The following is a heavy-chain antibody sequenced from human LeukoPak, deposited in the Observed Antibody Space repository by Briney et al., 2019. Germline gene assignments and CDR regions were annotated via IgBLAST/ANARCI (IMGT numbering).Heavy chain of an antibody. V-gene: IGHV4-59*01. CDR2: IYYSGST. CDR1: GGSISSYY. D-gene: IGHD6-13*01. J-gene: IGHJ3*02. CDR3: ARGPAIAAAAIHAFDI. Sequence: SETLSLTCTVSGGSISSYYWSWIRQPPGKGLEWIGYIYYSGSTNYNPSLKSRVTISVDTSKNQFPLKLSSVTAADTAVYYCARGPAIAAAAIHAFDIWGQGTMVTVSS.